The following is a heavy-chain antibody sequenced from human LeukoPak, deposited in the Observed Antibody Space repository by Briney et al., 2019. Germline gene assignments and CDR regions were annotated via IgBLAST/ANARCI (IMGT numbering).Heavy chain of an antibody. Sequence: SETLSLTCTVSGGSISSSSYYWGWIRQPPGKGLEWIGSVYYSGSSYSNPSLKSRVTISVDTPKNQFSLKVTSVTAADTAVYYCARDAESDTGDFLYFDYWGQGTLVTVSS. V-gene: IGHV4-39*07. CDR3: ARDAESDTGDFLYFDY. CDR1: GGSISSSSYY. D-gene: IGHD4-17*01. J-gene: IGHJ4*02. CDR2: VYYSGSS.